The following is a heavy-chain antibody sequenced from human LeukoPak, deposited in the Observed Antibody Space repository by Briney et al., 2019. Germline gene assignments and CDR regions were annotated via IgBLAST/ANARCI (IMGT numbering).Heavy chain of an antibody. CDR1: GVSISSGGYS. CDR2: IYHSGST. CDR3: ARYDILTGCDY. V-gene: IGHV4-30-2*01. D-gene: IGHD3-9*01. Sequence: SQTLSLTCAVSGVSISSGGYSWRWIRQPPGKGLEWIGYIYHSGSTYYNPSLKSRVTISVDRSKNQFSLKLSSVTAADTAVYYCARYDILTGCDYWGQGTLVTVSS. J-gene: IGHJ4*02.